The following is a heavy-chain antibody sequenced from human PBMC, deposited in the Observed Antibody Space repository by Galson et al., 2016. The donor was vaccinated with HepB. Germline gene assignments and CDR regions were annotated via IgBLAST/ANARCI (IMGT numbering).Heavy chain of an antibody. Sequence: SLRLSCAASGFTFSDFAMSWVRQAPGKGLYWVSAISGSGGATYYADFVKGRFTISRDNSKNTLYLQMNSLTAEDTAVYYCARNAAAYYYGSGYWLDPWGQGTLVTVSS. CDR2: ISGSGGAT. CDR3: ARNAAAYYYGSGYWLDP. J-gene: IGHJ5*02. V-gene: IGHV3-23*01. CDR1: GFTFSDFA. D-gene: IGHD3-10*01.